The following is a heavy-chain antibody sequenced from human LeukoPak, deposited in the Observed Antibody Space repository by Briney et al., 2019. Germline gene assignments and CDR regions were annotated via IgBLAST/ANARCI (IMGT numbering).Heavy chain of an antibody. V-gene: IGHV3-48*04. J-gene: IGHJ3*02. Sequence: GGSLRLSCAASGFTFSSYWMNWVRQAPGKCLEWVSYISSSGSTIYYADSVKGRFTISRDNAKNSLYLQMNSLRAEDTAVYYCAGSSNDAFDIWGQGTMVTVSS. CDR1: GFTFSSYW. CDR2: ISSSGSTI. CDR3: AGSSNDAFDI. D-gene: IGHD2-15*01.